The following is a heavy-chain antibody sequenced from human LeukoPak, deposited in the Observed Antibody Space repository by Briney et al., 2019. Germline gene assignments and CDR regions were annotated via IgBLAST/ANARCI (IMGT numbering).Heavy chain of an antibody. J-gene: IGHJ5*02. CDR1: GGSISSYY. V-gene: IGHV4-59*05. D-gene: IGHD3-3*01. CDR3: ARQRGPYDFWSGYLGSHWFDP. CDR2: IYYSGST. Sequence: PSETLSLTCTVSGGSISSYYWSWIRQPPGKGLEWIGSIYYSGSTYYNPSLKSRVTISVDTSKNQFSLKLSSVTAADTAVYYCARQRGPYDFWSGYLGSHWFDPWGQGTLVTVSS.